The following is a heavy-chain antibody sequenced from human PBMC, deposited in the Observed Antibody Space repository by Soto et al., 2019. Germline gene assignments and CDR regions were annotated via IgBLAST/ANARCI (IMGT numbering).Heavy chain of an antibody. CDR2: ISVYNGNT. CDR1: DYTCTSYG. J-gene: IGHJ4*02. Sequence: ASLQVCCRDSDYTCTSYGIIWVRQATGQGLEWIGWISVYNGNTNYAQKFRGRVTMTTDISTTTAYMEMRSLRSDDTAVYYCARSGSSWNLREFDYSGQGTLVTVSS. CDR3: ARSGSSWNLREFDY. V-gene: IGHV1-18*01. D-gene: IGHD6-13*01.